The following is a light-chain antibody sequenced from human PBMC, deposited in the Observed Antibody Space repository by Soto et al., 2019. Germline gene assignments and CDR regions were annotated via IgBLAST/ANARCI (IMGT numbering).Light chain of an antibody. CDR2: EVS. CDR3: TSYTSSSTVL. CDR1: SSDVGSYNF. Sequence: QPVLTQPASVSGSPGQSITISCTGTSSDVGSYNFVSWYQHHPGKAPKLMIFEVSNRPSGVSNRFSGSKSGNTASLTISGLQAEDEADYYCTSYTSSSTVLFGGGTKLTVL. V-gene: IGLV2-14*01. J-gene: IGLJ2*01.